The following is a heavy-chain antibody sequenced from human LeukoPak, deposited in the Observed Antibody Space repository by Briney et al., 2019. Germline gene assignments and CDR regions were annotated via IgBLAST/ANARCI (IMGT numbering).Heavy chain of an antibody. CDR1: GFTVSSNY. CDR3: ARFSVTDDAFDI. Sequence: GGSLRLSCAASGFTVSSNYMSWVRQAPGKGLEWVSVIYSGGSTYYADSVKGRFTISRDNSKNTLYLQMNSLRAEDTAVYYCARFSVTDDAFDIWGQGTMVTVSS. D-gene: IGHD4-23*01. V-gene: IGHV3-53*01. CDR2: IYSGGST. J-gene: IGHJ3*02.